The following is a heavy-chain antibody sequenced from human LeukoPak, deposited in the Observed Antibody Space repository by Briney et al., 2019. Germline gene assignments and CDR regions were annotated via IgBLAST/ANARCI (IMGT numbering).Heavy chain of an antibody. CDR3: ARSSSGWSFDY. Sequence: GGSLRLSCAASGFTVSSNYMSWVRQAPGKGLEWVSVIYSGGSTYYADSVKGRFTISRGNSKNTLYLQMNSLRAEDTAVYYCARSSSGWSFDYWGQGTLVTVSS. CDR2: IYSGGST. J-gene: IGHJ4*02. D-gene: IGHD6-19*01. V-gene: IGHV3-66*02. CDR1: GFTVSSNY.